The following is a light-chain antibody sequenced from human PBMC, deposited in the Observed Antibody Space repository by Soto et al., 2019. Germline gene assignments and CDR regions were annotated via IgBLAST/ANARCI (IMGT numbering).Light chain of an antibody. CDR3: QKRVNGPT. Sequence: EIVLTQSPATLSLSPGERATLPCRASQSVSSYLSWYQQKPGQAPRLLIFDVSKRATGIPARFSGSGSGTDFTLTISSLEPEDFAVYYCQKRVNGPTFGGGTKVEIK. V-gene: IGKV3-11*01. CDR1: QSVSSY. J-gene: IGKJ4*01. CDR2: DVS.